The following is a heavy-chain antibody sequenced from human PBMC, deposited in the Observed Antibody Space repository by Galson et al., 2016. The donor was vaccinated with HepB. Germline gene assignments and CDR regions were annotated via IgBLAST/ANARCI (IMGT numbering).Heavy chain of an antibody. V-gene: IGHV6-1*01. CDR2: TYYKSKFYT. J-gene: IGHJ4*02. Sequence: CAISGDSVSSNRAAWTWIRQSPSRGLEWLGRTYYKSKFYTDYAQSVKSRIIISPDTSKNHVSLHLKTVTPEDTALYYCARGPTDWGPIDYWGPGTPVTVSS. D-gene: IGHD7-27*01. CDR1: GDSVSSNRAA. CDR3: ARGPTDWGPIDY.